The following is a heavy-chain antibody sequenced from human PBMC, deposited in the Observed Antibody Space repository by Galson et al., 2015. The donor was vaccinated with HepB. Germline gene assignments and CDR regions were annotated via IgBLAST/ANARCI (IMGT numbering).Heavy chain of an antibody. V-gene: IGHV3-23*01. D-gene: IGHD6-19*01. CDR2: TSGSGAFT. J-gene: IGHJ4*02. CDR3: AKDSVSGSYLPTYFDH. CDR1: GFNFKSHT. Sequence: SLRLSCAASGFNFKSHTMTWVRQAPGKGLQWVSSTSGSGAFTYYADAVKGRFTISRDNSRNTLYLQMNSLRAEDTAVYFCAKDSVSGSYLPTYFDHWGQGALVTVSS.